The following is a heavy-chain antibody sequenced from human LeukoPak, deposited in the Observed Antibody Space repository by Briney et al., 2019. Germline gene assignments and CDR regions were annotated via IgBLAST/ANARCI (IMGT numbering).Heavy chain of an antibody. CDR3: ARCITIFGVVTHFDY. V-gene: IGHV4-59*01. CDR1: GGSISSYY. J-gene: IGHJ4*02. D-gene: IGHD3-3*01. CDR2: IYYSGST. Sequence: SETLSLTCTVSGGSISSYYWSWIRQPPGKGLEWIGYIYYSGSTNYNPSLKSRVTISVDTSKNQFSLKLSSATAADTAVYYCARCITIFGVVTHFDYWGQGTLVTVSS.